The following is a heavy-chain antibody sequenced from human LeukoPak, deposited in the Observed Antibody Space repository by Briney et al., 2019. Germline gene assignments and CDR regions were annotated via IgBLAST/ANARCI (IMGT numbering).Heavy chain of an antibody. Sequence: GGSLRLSCAASGFAFNFYAMSWVRQAPGKGLEWVSGISGSDGSTYYADSVKGRFTISRDYSKNTLYVQMNSLRAEDTAVYYCAKARGFCSGGSCYNPFDPWGQGTLVTVSS. V-gene: IGHV3-23*01. CDR3: AKARGFCSGGSCYNPFDP. CDR1: GFAFNFYA. J-gene: IGHJ5*02. D-gene: IGHD2-15*01. CDR2: ISGSDGST.